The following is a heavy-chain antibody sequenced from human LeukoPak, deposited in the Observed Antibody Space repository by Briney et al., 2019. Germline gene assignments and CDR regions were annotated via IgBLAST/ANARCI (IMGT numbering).Heavy chain of an antibody. CDR1: GFTFSSQA. V-gene: IGHV3-23*01. CDR2: ISGSGGST. CDR3: AKESSSGYRYFDY. Sequence: GGSLRLSCAASGFTFSSQAMTWVRQAPGKGLEWVSAISGSGGSTYYADSVKGRFTISRDNSKNTLYLQMNSLRAEDTAVYYCAKESSSGYRYFDYWGQGTLVTASS. D-gene: IGHD3-22*01. J-gene: IGHJ4*02.